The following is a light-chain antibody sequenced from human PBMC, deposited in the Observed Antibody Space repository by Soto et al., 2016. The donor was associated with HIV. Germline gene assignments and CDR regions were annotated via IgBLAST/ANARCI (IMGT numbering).Light chain of an antibody. CDR3: QHYNSYPRA. V-gene: IGKV1-16*02. CDR1: QGINTY. J-gene: IGKJ1*01. Sequence: IQMTQSPSSLSASVGDXVTITCRASQGINTYIAWFQQKFGKAPKSLIYGVSGLQSGVPSKFSGNGSETDFTLTINNLQPEDSATYYCQHYNSYPRAFGQGTKVEI. CDR2: GVS.